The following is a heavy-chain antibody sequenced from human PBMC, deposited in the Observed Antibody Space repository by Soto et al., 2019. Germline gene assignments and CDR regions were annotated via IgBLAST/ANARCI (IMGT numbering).Heavy chain of an antibody. D-gene: IGHD6-13*01. V-gene: IGHV4-30-4*01. CDR3: ARTGYSSSWQTSYYYYYGMDV. Sequence: SETLSLTCTVSGGSISSGDYYWSWIRQPPGKGLEWIGYIYYSGSTYYNPSLKSRVTISVDTSKNQFSLKLSSVTAADTAVYYCARTGYSSSWQTSYYYYYGMDVWGQGTTVTVSS. CDR2: IYYSGST. J-gene: IGHJ6*02. CDR1: GGSISSGDYY.